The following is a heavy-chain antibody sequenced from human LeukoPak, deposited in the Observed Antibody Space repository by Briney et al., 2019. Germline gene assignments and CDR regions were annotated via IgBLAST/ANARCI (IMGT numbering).Heavy chain of an antibody. CDR2: IYYSGST. D-gene: IGHD3-10*01. CDR1: GGSISSYY. V-gene: IGHV4-59*01. Sequence: SETLSLTCTVSGGSISSYYWSWIRQPPGKGLEWIGYIYYSGSTNYNPSLKSRVTISVDTSKNQFSLKLGSVTAADTAVYYCAMAYYYGSGSYRYWGQGTLVTVSS. CDR3: AMAYYYGSGSYRY. J-gene: IGHJ4*02.